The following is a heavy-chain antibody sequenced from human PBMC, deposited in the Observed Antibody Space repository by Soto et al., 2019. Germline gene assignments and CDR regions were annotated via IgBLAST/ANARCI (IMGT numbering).Heavy chain of an antibody. CDR2: INQDRSEK. Sequence: GGSLRVSWAAAGLPFSSYGMHWVRQATGKGLEWVANINQDRSEKYYVDSVKGRFTISRDNAKNSLYLQMNSLRAEDTAVYYCARWNSYGYYFDYWGQGTLVTVSS. CDR1: GLPFSSYG. D-gene: IGHD5-18*01. J-gene: IGHJ4*02. V-gene: IGHV3-7*01. CDR3: ARWNSYGYYFDY.